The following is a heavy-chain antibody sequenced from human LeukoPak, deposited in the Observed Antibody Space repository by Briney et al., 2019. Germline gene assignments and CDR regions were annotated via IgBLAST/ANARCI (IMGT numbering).Heavy chain of an antibody. CDR2: IYHSGST. CDR1: GGSISSGGYY. CDR3: ARAFPFDDYGGPDAFDF. V-gene: IGHV4-30-2*01. D-gene: IGHD4-23*01. J-gene: IGHJ3*01. Sequence: SETLSLTCAVSGGSISSGGYYWSWIRQPPGKGLELIGYIYHSGSTYYNPSLKSRVTISVDRSKNQFSLRLTSVTAADTAVYYCARAFPFDDYGGPDAFDFWGQGTMVTASS.